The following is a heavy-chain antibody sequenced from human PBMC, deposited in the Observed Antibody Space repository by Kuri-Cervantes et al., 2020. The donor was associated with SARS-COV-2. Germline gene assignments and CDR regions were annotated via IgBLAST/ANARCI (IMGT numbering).Heavy chain of an antibody. CDR1: GYSISSGYY. Sequence: SETLSLTFAVSGYSISSGYYWSWIRQPPGKGLEWIGEINHSGSTNYNPSLKSRVTISVDTSKNQFSLKLSAVTAADTAVYYCSRGGQRVLVGDDDYDFWSGYSSGMDVWGQGTTVTVSS. D-gene: IGHD3-3*01. CDR3: SRGGQRVLVGDDDYDFWSGYSSGMDV. CDR2: INHSGST. V-gene: IGHV4-34*01. J-gene: IGHJ6*02.